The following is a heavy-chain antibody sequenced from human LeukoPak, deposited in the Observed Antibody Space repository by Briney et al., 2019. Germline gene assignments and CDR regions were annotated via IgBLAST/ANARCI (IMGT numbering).Heavy chain of an antibody. J-gene: IGHJ3*02. CDR2: ISVYNGNT. V-gene: IGHV1-18*01. CDR1: GYTLSNYD. D-gene: IGHD1-26*01. CDR3: ARGGRWELPRPYAFDI. Sequence: ASVEVSCKASGYTLSNYDISWVRQAPGQGLEWMGWISVYNGNTNYAQKLQGRVTITTDTSTSTAYMELRNLRSDDTAVYYCARGGRWELPRPYAFDIWGQGTMVTVSS.